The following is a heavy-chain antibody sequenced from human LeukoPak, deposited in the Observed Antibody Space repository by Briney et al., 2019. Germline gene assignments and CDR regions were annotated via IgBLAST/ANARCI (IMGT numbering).Heavy chain of an antibody. CDR1: GFTFTNYA. D-gene: IGHD3-10*01. CDR3: AKGRYDYGSGSYLSDY. V-gene: IGHV3-23*01. J-gene: IGHJ4*02. CDR2: ISGSGGST. Sequence: GGSLRLSCAASGFTFTNYAMSWVRQAPGKGLEWVSGISGSGGSTNYADSVKGRFTISRDNSKNTLYLQMNSLRPEDTGVYYCAKGRYDYGSGSYLSDYWGQGTLVTVSP.